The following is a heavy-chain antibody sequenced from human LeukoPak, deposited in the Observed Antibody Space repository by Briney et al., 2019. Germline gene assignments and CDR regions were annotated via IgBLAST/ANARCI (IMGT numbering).Heavy chain of an antibody. Sequence: PSETLSLTCTVSRGSMYNSYWSWIRQPPGERLEWIGYVYYSGSTDYNPSLKSRVTISVDTSKNQFSLKLSSVTAADTAVYYCARIVGAESYYFDYWGQGTLVTVSS. V-gene: IGHV4-59*12. CDR3: ARIVGAESYYFDY. CDR1: RGSMYNSY. J-gene: IGHJ4*02. D-gene: IGHD1-26*01. CDR2: VYYSGST.